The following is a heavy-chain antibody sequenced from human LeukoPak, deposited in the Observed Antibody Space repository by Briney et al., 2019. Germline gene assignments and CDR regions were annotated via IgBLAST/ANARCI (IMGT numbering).Heavy chain of an antibody. CDR1: GFTVSSNY. CDR2: IYSGGST. V-gene: IGHV3-66*01. Sequence: GGSLRLSCAASGFTVSSNYMSWVRQAPGKGLEWVSVIYSGGSTYYTDSVKGRFTISRDNSKNTLYLQMNSLRAEDTAVYYCARSSTVTTPFDYWGQGTLVTVSS. CDR3: ARSSTVTTPFDY. J-gene: IGHJ4*02. D-gene: IGHD4-17*01.